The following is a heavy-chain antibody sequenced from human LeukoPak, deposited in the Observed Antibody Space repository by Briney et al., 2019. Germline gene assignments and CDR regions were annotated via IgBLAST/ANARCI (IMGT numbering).Heavy chain of an antibody. CDR3: ARVVNWNYDPSDYYYYMDV. D-gene: IGHD1-7*01. CDR1: GYTFTSFD. V-gene: IGHV1-8*03. CDR2: MNPNSGNT. Sequence: ASVKVSCKASGYTFTSFDINWVRQATGQGPEWMGWMNPNSGNTGYAQKFQGRVTITRNTSISTAYMELSSLRSEDTAVYYCARVVNWNYDPSDYYYYMDVWGKGTTVTVSS. J-gene: IGHJ6*03.